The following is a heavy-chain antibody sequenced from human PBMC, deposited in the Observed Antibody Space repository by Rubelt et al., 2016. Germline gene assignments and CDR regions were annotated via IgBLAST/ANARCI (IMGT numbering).Heavy chain of an antibody. CDR2: IKQDGSEK. D-gene: IGHD2-2*01. Sequence: EGVANIKQDGSEKHYVDSVKGRFTISRDNAKNSLCLQMNSLRAEDTAVYYCARGVGYCSSTSCYAGDYWGQGTLVTVSS. J-gene: IGHJ4*02. CDR3: ARGVGYCSSTSCYAGDY. V-gene: IGHV3-7*01.